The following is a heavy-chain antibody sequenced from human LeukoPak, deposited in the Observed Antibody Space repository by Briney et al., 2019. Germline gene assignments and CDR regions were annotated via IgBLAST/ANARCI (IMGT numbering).Heavy chain of an antibody. V-gene: IGHV1-69*04. CDR1: GGTFSSYA. CDR3: ARANSSSWYTIDY. J-gene: IGHJ4*02. D-gene: IGHD6-13*01. CDR2: IIPILGIA. Sequence: SVKVSCKASGGTFSSYAISWVRQAPGQGLEWMGRIIPILGIANYAQKFQGRVTITADKSTSTAYMELSSLRSEDTAVYYCARANSSSWYTIDYWGQGTPVTVSS.